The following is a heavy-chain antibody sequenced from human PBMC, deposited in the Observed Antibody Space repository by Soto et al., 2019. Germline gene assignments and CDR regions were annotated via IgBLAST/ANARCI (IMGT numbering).Heavy chain of an antibody. V-gene: IGHV3-23*01. CDR2: ISGSGGST. Sequence: GGSLRLSCAASGFTFSSYAMSWVRQAPGKGLEWVSAISGSGGSTYYADSVKGRFTISRDNSKNTLYLQMNSLRAEDRAVDDCAKGVAPYSGSDFDVGGQGTLVTVSS. J-gene: IGHJ4*02. D-gene: IGHD1-26*01. CDR1: GFTFSSYA. CDR3: AKGVAPYSGSDFDV.